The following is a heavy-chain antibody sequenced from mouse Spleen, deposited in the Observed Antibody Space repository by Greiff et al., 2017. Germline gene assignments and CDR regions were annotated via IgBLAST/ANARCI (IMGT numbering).Heavy chain of an antibody. J-gene: IGHJ3*01. D-gene: IGHD1-1*01. V-gene: IGHV1-5*01. CDR3: TRGSTTMKEFAY. Sequence: EVQLQQSGTVLARPGASVKMSCKTSGYTFTSYWMHWVKQRPGQGLEWIGAIYPGNSDTSYNQKFKGKAKLTAVTSASTAYMELSSLTNEDSAVYYCTRGSTTMKEFAYWGQGTLVTVSA. CDR2: IYPGNSDT. CDR1: GYTFTSYW.